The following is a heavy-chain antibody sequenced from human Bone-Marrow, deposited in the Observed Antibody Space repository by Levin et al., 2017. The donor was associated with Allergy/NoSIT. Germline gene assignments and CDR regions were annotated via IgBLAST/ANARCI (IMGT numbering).Heavy chain of an antibody. J-gene: IGHJ6*04. CDR2: IYTGGFT. D-gene: IGHD6-13*01. V-gene: IGHV3-53*01. CDR1: GFTVSSFH. CDR3: ARDSSTLGSGMDV. Sequence: GESLKISCAASGFTVSSFHMSWVRQAPGKGLEWVSFIYTGGFTYYADSVRGRFTISRDNSNNTVYLQMNSVRAEDTAVYYCARDSSTLGSGMDVWGEGTTVTVSS.